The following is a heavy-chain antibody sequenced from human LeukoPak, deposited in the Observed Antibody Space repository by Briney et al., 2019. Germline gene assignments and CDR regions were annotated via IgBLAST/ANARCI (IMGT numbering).Heavy chain of an antibody. J-gene: IGHJ5*02. V-gene: IGHV4-59*01. CDR2: IYYSGST. Sequence: SETLSLTCTVSGGSISSYYWGWIRQPPGKGLEWIGYIYYSGSTNYNPSLKSRVTISVDTSKNQFSLKLSSVTAADTAVYYCARSGVLLWFGESTTHNWFDPWGQGTLVTVSS. CDR1: GGSISSYY. CDR3: ARSGVLLWFGESTTHNWFDP. D-gene: IGHD3-10*01.